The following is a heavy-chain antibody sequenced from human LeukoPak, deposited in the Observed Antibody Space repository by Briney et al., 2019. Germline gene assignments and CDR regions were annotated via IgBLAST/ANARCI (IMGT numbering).Heavy chain of an antibody. CDR2: TYYRSKWYG. CDR3: AGLRAVSSRGYYYYGMDV. CDR1: GDTVSSNSAA. J-gene: IGHJ6*02. Sequence: SQTLSLTCAISGDTVSSNSAAWNWLRQSPSRGLEWLVKTYYRSKWYGDYAVSVKSRITIYPDTSKNQFSLQLNSVTPEDTAVYYCAGLRAVSSRGYYYYGMDVWGQGTTVTVSS. D-gene: IGHD6-13*01. V-gene: IGHV6-1*01.